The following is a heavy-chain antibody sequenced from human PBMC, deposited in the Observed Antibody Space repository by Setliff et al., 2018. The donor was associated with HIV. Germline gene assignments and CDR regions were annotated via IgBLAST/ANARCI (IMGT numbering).Heavy chain of an antibody. CDR3: TRDKGYAFGI. V-gene: IGHV3-49*04. CDR1: GFTFGDYA. J-gene: IGHJ3*02. Sequence: PGGSLRLSCTASGFTFGDYAMSWVRQAPGKGLGWVGFIRSKAYGGTTEYAASVKDRFTVSRDDSKSIAYLQINSLKTEDTAVYYCTRDKGYAFGIWGQGTMVTVSS. D-gene: IGHD5-18*01. CDR2: IRSKAYGGTT.